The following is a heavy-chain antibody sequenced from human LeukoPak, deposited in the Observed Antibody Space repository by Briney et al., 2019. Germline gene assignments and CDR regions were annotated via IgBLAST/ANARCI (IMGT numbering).Heavy chain of an antibody. J-gene: IGHJ4*02. CDR1: GGSISSFY. D-gene: IGHD3-3*01. CDR3: ARTIFGVGYYFDY. V-gene: IGHV4-59*08. CDR2: IYHSGST. Sequence: SETLSLTCTVSGGSISSFYWSWIRQPPGKGLEWIGSIYHSGSTYYNPSLKSRVTISVDTSKNQFSLKLSSVTAADTAVYYCARTIFGVGYYFDYWGQGTLVTVSS.